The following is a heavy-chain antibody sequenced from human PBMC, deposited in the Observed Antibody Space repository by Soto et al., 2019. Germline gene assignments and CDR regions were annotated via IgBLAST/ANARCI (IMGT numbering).Heavy chain of an antibody. D-gene: IGHD3-22*01. CDR2: IYHSGST. Sequence: QLQLQESGSGLVKPSQTLSLTCAVSGGSISSGGYSWSWIRQPPGKGLEWIGYIYHSGSTYYNPSPKSGATRSVDRSKNQSSLKRSSVTAADTAVYYCARGAPVVNDYWGQGTLVTVSS. CDR1: GGSISSGGYS. J-gene: IGHJ4*02. CDR3: ARGAPVVNDY. V-gene: IGHV4-30-2*01.